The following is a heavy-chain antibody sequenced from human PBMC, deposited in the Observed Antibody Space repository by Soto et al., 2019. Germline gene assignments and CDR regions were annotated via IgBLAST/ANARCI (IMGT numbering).Heavy chain of an antibody. Sequence: GALRLSCAASGFTFSSYGMHWVRQAPGKGLEWVAVISYDGSNKYYADSVKGRFTISRDNSKNTLYLQMNSLRAEDTAVYYCAKDFGSVAGPATEYYYYYGMDVWGQGTKVTVSS. CDR1: GFTFSSYG. CDR3: AKDFGSVAGPATEYYYYYGMDV. V-gene: IGHV3-30*18. D-gene: IGHD6-19*01. CDR2: ISYDGSNK. J-gene: IGHJ6*02.